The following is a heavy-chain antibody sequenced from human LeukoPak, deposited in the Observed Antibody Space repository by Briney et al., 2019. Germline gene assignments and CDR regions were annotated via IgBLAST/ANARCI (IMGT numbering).Heavy chain of an antibody. J-gene: IGHJ5*02. CDR3: ARDSPGLT. Sequence: SETLSLTCTVSGGSISGTTYYWGWIRQPPGKGLEWIGSIYYSGSTYYNPSLKSRVTISVDTSKNQFSLKLSSVTAADTAVYYCARDSPGLTWGQGTLVTVSS. V-gene: IGHV4-39*01. D-gene: IGHD1-1*01. CDR2: IYYSGST. CDR1: GGSISGTTYY.